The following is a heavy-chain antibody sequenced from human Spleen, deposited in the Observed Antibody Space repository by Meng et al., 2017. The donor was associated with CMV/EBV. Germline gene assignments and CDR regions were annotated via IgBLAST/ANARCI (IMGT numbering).Heavy chain of an antibody. J-gene: IGHJ5*02. Sequence: SDGSISNEQDCWHGLGQHPGKGLEWIGYSYHRGINYYNPSLKSRVRISLDTSQNQFSLKVTSVTAADTAVYYCARSPGFPGYEFGPWGHGTLVTVSS. CDR2: SYHRGIN. CDR1: DGSISNEQDC. D-gene: IGHD3-16*01. V-gene: IGHV4-31*02. CDR3: ARSPGFPGYEFGP.